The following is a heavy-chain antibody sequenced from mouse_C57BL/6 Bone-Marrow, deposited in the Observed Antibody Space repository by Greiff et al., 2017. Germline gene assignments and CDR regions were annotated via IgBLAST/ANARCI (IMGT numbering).Heavy chain of an antibody. Sequence: VQLKQSGPVLVKPGASVKMSCKASGYTFTDYYMNWVKQSHGKSLEWIGVINPYNGGTSYNQKFKGKATFTVDKSSSTAYMELNSLTSEDSAVYYCARSQFITTVVADAMDYWGQGTSVTVSS. CDR2: INPYNGGT. CDR3: ARSQFITTVVADAMDY. J-gene: IGHJ4*01. V-gene: IGHV1-19*01. D-gene: IGHD1-1*01. CDR1: GYTFTDYY.